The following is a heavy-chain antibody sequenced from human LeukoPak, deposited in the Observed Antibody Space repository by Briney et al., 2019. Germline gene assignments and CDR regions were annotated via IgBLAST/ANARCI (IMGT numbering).Heavy chain of an antibody. J-gene: IGHJ4*01. CDR1: GYDLNTYA. V-gene: IGHV1-18*01. CDR2: ISAYNGKT. CDR3: ARDFAMARVFDF. D-gene: IGHD3-10*01. Sequence: ASVKVSCKASGYDLNTYAFSWVRQAPGQGLEWMGWISAYNGKTEYAQNLRGRVTMTTDISTGTAYMDLRGLTSDDTAVYYCARDFAMARVFDFWGHGTLVTVSP.